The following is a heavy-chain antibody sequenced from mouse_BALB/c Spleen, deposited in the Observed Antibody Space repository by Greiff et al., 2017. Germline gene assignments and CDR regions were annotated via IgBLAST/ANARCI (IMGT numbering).Heavy chain of an antibody. CDR2: INPSNGGT. V-gene: IGHV1S81*02. D-gene: IGHD2-3*01. CDR3: TRDGYYSFAY. J-gene: IGHJ3*01. CDR1: GYTFTSYY. Sequence: QVQLQQSGAELVKPGASVKLSCKASGYTFTSYYMYWVKQRPGQGLVWIGEINPSNGGTNFNEKFKSKATLTVDKSSSTAYMQLSSLTSEDSAVYYCTRDGYYSFAYWGQGTLVTVSA.